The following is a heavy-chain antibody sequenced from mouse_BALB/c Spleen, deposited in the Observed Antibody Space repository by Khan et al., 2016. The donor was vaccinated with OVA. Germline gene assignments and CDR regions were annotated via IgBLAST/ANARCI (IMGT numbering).Heavy chain of an antibody. CDR2: INPSTGYT. V-gene: IGHV1-7*01. Sequence: QIQLVQSGAELAKPGASVKMSCKASGYTFTSYWMHWVKQRPGQGLEWIGYINPSTGYTEYNQKFKDKATLTADKSSSTAYMQLSSLTSEDSAVYYCEKHGSSDAWVTYWGKGTLLTVSA. CDR3: EKHGSSDAWVTY. D-gene: IGHD1-1*01. CDR1: GYTFTSYW. J-gene: IGHJ3*01.